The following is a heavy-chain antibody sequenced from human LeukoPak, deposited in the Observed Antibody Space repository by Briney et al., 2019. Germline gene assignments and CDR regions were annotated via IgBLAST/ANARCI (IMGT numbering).Heavy chain of an antibody. V-gene: IGHV4-59*12. CDR1: GGSISSYY. J-gene: IGHJ5*02. Sequence: SETLSLTCTVSGGSISSYYWSWIRQPPGKGLEWIGYIYYSGSTNYNPSLKSRVTISVDTSKNQFSLKLSSVTAADTAVYYSAREGGPWGQGTLVTVSS. CDR2: IYYSGST. CDR3: AREGGP.